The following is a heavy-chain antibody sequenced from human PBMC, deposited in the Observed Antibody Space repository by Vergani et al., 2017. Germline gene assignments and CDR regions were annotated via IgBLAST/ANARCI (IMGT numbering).Heavy chain of an antibody. CDR1: GGTFSSYA. J-gene: IGHJ4*02. V-gene: IGHV1-69*11. D-gene: IGHD5-18*01. CDR2: IIPILGTA. Sequence: QVQLVQSGAEVKKPGSSVKVSCKASGGTFSSYAISWVRQAPGQGLEWMGRIIPILGTANYAQKFQGRVTITADESTSTAYMELSSLRSEDTAVYYCARGLIQLWVHRIGYYFDYWGQGTLVTVSS. CDR3: ARGLIQLWVHRIGYYFDY.